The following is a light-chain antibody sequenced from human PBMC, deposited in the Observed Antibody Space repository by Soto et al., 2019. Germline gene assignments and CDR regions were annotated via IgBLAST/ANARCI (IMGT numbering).Light chain of an antibody. V-gene: IGLV2-14*01. CDR2: DVS. CDR3: YPYTTRSPFV. J-gene: IGLJ1*01. CDR1: SSDVGGYNY. Sequence: QSALTQPASVSGSPGQSITISCTGTSSDVGGYNYVSWYQQHPPKAPKLMIYDVSNRPSGVSDRFSGSKSGNTASLTISGPQAEDEADYYCYPYTTRSPFVFGTGTKLTVL.